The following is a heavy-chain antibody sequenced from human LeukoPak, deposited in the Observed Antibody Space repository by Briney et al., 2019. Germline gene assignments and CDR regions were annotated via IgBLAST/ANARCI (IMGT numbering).Heavy chain of an antibody. V-gene: IGHV1-69*05. Sequence: SVKVSCKASGGTFSSYAISWVRQAPGQGLEWMGGIIPIFGTANYAQKFQGRVTITTDESTSTAYMELSSLRSEDMAVYYCARDGNYYDSSGYYYPNWFDPWGQGTLVTVSS. CDR1: GGTFSSYA. J-gene: IGHJ5*02. CDR2: IIPIFGTA. D-gene: IGHD3-22*01. CDR3: ARDGNYYDSSGYYYPNWFDP.